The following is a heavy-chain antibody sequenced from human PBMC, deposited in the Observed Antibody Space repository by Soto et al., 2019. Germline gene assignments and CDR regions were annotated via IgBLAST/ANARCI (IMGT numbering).Heavy chain of an antibody. CDR1: GFTFSGYA. CDR2: ISYDGSNR. J-gene: IGHJ6*02. Sequence: QVQLVESGGGVVQPGWSLRLSCAASGFTFSGYAMHWVRQAPGKGLEWVAVISYDGSNRYHADSVKGRFTISRDNSKEPLILAMDRLGPKGRAGFYLGAGGGGYYYYGMDVWGQGTTVTVSS. V-gene: IGHV3-30-3*01. D-gene: IGHD3-16*01. CDR3: GAGGGGYYYYGMDV.